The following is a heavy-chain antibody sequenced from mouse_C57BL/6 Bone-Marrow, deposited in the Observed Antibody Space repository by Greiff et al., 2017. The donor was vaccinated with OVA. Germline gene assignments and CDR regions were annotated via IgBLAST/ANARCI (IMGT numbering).Heavy chain of an antibody. V-gene: IGHV5-9*01. CDR1: GFTFSSYT. D-gene: IGHD2-3*01. CDR3: ARRGYYSWYFDV. Sequence: EVQGVESGGGLVKPGGSLKLSCAASGFTFSSYTMSWVRQTPEKRLEWVATISGGGGNTYYPDSVKGRFTISRDNAKNTLYLQMSSLRSEDTALYYCARRGYYSWYFDVWGTGTTVTVSS. CDR2: ISGGGGNT. J-gene: IGHJ1*03.